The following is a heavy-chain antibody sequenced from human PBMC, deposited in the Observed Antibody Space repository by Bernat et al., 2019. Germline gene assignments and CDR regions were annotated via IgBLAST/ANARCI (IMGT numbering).Heavy chain of an antibody. CDR3: GGEGSPFDY. CDR1: GFTFSSYS. CDR2: ISSSGTI. D-gene: IGHD1-26*01. V-gene: IGHV3-48*02. Sequence: EVQLVESGGGLVQPGGSLRLSCAASGFTFSSYSMTWVRQAPGKGLEWVSFISSSGTIYYADSVKGRFTISRDNAKNSLYLQMNSLRDEDTAVDYCGGEGSPFDYWGQGTLVTVSS. J-gene: IGHJ4*02.